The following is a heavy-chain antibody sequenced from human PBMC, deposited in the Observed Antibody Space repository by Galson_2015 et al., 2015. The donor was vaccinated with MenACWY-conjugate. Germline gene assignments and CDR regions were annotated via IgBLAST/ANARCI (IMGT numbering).Heavy chain of an antibody. Sequence: SLRLSCAASGFITSDYYMSWIRQVPGKGLEWISYIGRSDTYIHYADSVKGRFIISRDNAKNSLFLQMNSLRAEDTAVYYCARDYHGSGTYHTFDIWGHGTLVTVSS. CDR2: IGRSDTYI. J-gene: IGHJ3*02. CDR3: ARDYHGSGTYHTFDI. CDR1: GFITSDYY. V-gene: IGHV3-11*06. D-gene: IGHD3-10*01.